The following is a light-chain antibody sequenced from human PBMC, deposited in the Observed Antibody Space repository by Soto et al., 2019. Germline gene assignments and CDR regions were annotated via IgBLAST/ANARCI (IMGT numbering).Light chain of an antibody. CDR2: DAS. V-gene: IGKV3D-20*02. CDR1: QSVSSSY. CDR3: QQRSNWPLLT. J-gene: IGKJ4*01. Sequence: EIVLTQSPGTLSLSPGEGATLSCRASQSVSSSYLAWYQQKPGQAPRLLIYDASNRATGIPARFSGSGSGTDFTLTISSLEPEDFAVYYCQQRSNWPLLTFGGGTKVDI.